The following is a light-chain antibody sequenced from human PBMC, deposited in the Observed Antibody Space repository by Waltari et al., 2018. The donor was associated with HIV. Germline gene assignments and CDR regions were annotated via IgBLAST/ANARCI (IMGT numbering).Light chain of an antibody. CDR3: AAWDDSLSGWV. CDR2: RSD. J-gene: IGLJ3*02. V-gene: IGLV1-47*01. CDR1: RSNTGSDY. Sequence: QSVLTQPPSASGTPGQRITISSWGTRSNTGSDYAYWYQQLPGTAPKLLIDRSDQRPSGVPDRFSGSKSGTSASLAISGLRSEDEADYYCAAWDDSLSGWVFGGGTKLTVL.